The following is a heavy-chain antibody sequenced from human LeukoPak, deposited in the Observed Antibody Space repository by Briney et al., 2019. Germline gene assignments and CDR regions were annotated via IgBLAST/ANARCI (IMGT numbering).Heavy chain of an antibody. CDR1: GYTFTSYS. CDR3: ARDGSRKDSTLFDY. Sequence: ASVMVSCKASGYTFTSYSISWVRQAPGQGLEWLGWVRGYNGDTNYAQKIQGGVSMTTDTSTTTAYMELRSLTSDDTAVYYCARDGSRKDSTLFDYWGQGTLVIVSS. CDR2: VRGYNGDT. V-gene: IGHV1-18*01. J-gene: IGHJ4*02. D-gene: IGHD6-13*01.